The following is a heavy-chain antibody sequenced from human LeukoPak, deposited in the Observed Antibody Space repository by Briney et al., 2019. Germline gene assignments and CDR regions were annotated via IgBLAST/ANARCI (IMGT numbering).Heavy chain of an antibody. CDR3: ASAIDY. CDR1: GGSFSGYY. Sequence: SETLSLTCAVYGGSFSGYYWSWIRQPPGKGLEWIGEINHSGSTNYNPSLKSRVTISVDTSKNQFSLKLSSVTAADTAVYYCASAIDYWGQGTLVTVSS. CDR2: INHSGST. V-gene: IGHV4-34*01. J-gene: IGHJ4*02.